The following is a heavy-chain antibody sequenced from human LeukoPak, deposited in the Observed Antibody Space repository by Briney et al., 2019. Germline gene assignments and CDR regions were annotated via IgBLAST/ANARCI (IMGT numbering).Heavy chain of an antibody. CDR2: IYSGGST. D-gene: IGHD3-22*01. CDR1: GFTVSSNY. J-gene: IGHJ2*01. Sequence: GGSLRLSCAASGFTVSSNYMSWVRQAPGKGVEWVSVIYSGGSTYYADFVKGRFTISRDNSKNTLYLQMNSLRAEDTAVYYCARSSITMIVVGNWYFDLWGRGTLVTVAS. V-gene: IGHV3-53*01. CDR3: ARSSITMIVVGNWYFDL.